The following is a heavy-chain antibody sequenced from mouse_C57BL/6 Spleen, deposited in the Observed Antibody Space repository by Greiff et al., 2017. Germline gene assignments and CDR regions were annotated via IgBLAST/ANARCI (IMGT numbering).Heavy chain of an antibody. D-gene: IGHD2-1*01. CDR1: GYTFTDYN. CDR2: INPNNGGT. J-gene: IGHJ2*01. CDR3: AIYGNYGYYFDD. Sequence: EVQLQQSGPELVKPGASVKMSCKASGYTFTDYNMHWVKQSHGKSLEWIGYINPNNGGTSYNQKFKGKATLTVNKSSSTAYMELRSLTSEDSAVYYCAIYGNYGYYFDDWGQGTTLTVSS. V-gene: IGHV1-22*01.